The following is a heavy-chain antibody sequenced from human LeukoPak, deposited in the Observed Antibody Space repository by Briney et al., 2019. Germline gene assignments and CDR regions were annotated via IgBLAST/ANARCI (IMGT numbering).Heavy chain of an antibody. J-gene: IGHJ4*02. D-gene: IGHD2-15*01. CDR1: GFTFSTYW. V-gene: IGHV3-7*03. CDR2: MKGDGSEI. Sequence: PGGSLRLSCSASGFTFSTYWMTWVRQAPGKGLEWVANMKGDGSEIHYVDSVKGRFAISTDNFKNTVYLQMNTLTVDDTALYYCASRSGHWDFWGPGTLVTVSS. CDR3: ASRSGHWDF.